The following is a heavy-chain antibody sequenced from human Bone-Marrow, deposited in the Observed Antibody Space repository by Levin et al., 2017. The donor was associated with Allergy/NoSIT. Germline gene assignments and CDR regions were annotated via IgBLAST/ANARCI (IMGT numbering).Heavy chain of an antibody. CDR2: IDWNGGAT. CDR1: GFTFVSYT. V-gene: IGHV3-23*01. J-gene: IGHJ4*02. CDR3: ARGLQSFYFDQ. Sequence: GESLKISCAASGFTFVSYTMSWVRQAPGKGLEWVSGIDWNGGATYYSRSVKGRFTVSRDNSKNTLFLQMDSLSADDTAVYFCARGLQSFYFDQWGQGAQVAVSS.